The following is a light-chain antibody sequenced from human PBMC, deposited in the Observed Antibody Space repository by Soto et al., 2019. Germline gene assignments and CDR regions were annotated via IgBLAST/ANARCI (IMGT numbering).Light chain of an antibody. J-gene: IGLJ2*01. CDR2: DVS. Sequence: QSVLTQPASVSGSPGQSITISSTGTSSDVGGYNYVSWYQQHPGKAPKLMIYDVSNRPSGVSNRFSGSKSGNTASLTISGLQAEDEADYYCSSYTSSSTVVFGGGNKVTVL. V-gene: IGLV2-14*01. CDR3: SSYTSSSTVV. CDR1: SSDVGGYNY.